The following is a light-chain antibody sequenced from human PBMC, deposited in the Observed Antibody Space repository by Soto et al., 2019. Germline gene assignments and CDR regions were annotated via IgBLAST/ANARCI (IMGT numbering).Light chain of an antibody. Sequence: EIVLTQSPATLSLSPGERATLSCGASRSVSSYLAWYQQKPGQAPRLLIYDASYRATGIPARFSGSGSGTDFTLSISGLEPENFALYYCQHRSDWPARLTFGGGTKVEIK. J-gene: IGKJ4*01. V-gene: IGKV3-11*01. CDR1: RSVSSY. CDR2: DAS. CDR3: QHRSDWPARLT.